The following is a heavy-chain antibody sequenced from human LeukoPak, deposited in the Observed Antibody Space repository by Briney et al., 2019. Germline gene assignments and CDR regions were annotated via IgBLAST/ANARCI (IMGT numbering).Heavy chain of an antibody. D-gene: IGHD3-3*01. Sequence: SETLSLTCAVSGGSISSGGYSWSWIRQPPGKGLEWIGYIYHSGSTYYNPSLKSRVTISVDTSKNQFSLKLSSVTAADTAVYYCARHAAYDFWSGYYEGSYYFDYWGQGTLVTVSS. V-gene: IGHV4-30-2*01. CDR1: GGSISSGGYS. CDR2: IYHSGST. J-gene: IGHJ4*02. CDR3: ARHAAYDFWSGYYEGSYYFDY.